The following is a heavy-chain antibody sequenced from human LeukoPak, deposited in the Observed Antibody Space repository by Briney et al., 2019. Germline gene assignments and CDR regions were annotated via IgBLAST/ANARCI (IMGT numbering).Heavy chain of an antibody. CDR3: AGGHSGSWYGLFDS. V-gene: IGHV3-11*01. J-gene: IGHJ4*02. CDR1: GLTFSDYY. D-gene: IGHD6-13*01. CDR2: ISNGDNSV. Sequence: GGSLRLSCAASGLTFSDYYMSWIRQAPGKGLEWVSYISNGDNSVFYADSVKGRFAISKDNAKNSLYLQMNSLRAEDTAVYYCAGGHSGSWYGLFDSWGPGTLVTVSS.